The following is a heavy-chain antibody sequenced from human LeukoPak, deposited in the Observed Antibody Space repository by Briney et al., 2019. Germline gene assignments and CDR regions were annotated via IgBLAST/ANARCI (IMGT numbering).Heavy chain of an antibody. D-gene: IGHD3-22*01. Sequence: GGSLRLSCAASGFTFSSYDMHWVRQATGKGLEWVSAIGAAGDTYYPGSVKGRFTISRENAKNSSYLQMNSLRDGDTAVYYCARGDSSYYYMDVWGKGTTVTVSS. CDR1: GFTFSSYD. V-gene: IGHV3-13*01. J-gene: IGHJ6*03. CDR2: IGAAGDT. CDR3: ARGDSSYYYMDV.